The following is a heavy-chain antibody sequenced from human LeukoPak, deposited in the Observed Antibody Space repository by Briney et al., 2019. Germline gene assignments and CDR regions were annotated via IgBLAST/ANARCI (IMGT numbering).Heavy chain of an antibody. Sequence: QPGGSLRLSCAASGFTFSSYSMNWVRQAPGKGLEWVSYISSSSSTIYYADSVKGRFTISRDNAKNSLCLQMNSLRAEDTAVYYCARGDSSSWIYPDRVSGYYGMDVWGQGTTVTVSS. CDR1: GFTFSSYS. CDR3: ARGDSSSWIYPDRVSGYYGMDV. D-gene: IGHD6-13*01. CDR2: ISSSSSTI. J-gene: IGHJ6*02. V-gene: IGHV3-48*04.